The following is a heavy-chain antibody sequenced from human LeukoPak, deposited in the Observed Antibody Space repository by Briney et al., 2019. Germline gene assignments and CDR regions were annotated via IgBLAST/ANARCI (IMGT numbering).Heavy chain of an antibody. Sequence: KASETLSLTCTVSGYSISSGYYWGWIRQPPGKGLEWIGSMYHSGSTYYNPSLKSRVTISVDTSKNQFSLKLSSVTAADTAVYYCVRGRSSSSLGWFDPWGQGTLVTVSS. V-gene: IGHV4-38-2*02. J-gene: IGHJ5*02. CDR1: GYSISSGYY. CDR3: VRGRSSSSLGWFDP. CDR2: MYHSGST. D-gene: IGHD6-13*01.